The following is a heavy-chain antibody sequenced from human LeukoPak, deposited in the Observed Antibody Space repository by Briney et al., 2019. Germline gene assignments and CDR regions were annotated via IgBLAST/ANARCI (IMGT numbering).Heavy chain of an antibody. V-gene: IGHV4-59*01. J-gene: IGHJ4*02. CDR2: IYYSGST. Sequence: SETLSLTCTVSGGSISSSYWSWIRQPPGKGLEWIGYIYYSGSTNYNPSLKSRVTISVDTSKNQFSLKLSSVTAADTAVYYCARGPSRGQTDSSGYYYYWGQGTLVTVSS. D-gene: IGHD3-22*01. CDR1: GGSISSSY. CDR3: ARGPSRGQTDSSGYYYY.